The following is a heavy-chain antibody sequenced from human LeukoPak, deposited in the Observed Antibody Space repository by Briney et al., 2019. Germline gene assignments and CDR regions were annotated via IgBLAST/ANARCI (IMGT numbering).Heavy chain of an antibody. CDR3: ARDSGTGETGLRFLEWLSMVDY. Sequence: SETLSLTCTVSAGSIITHYWSWGRHPPGGGREWIGYIFDIGGINYNPSRKSRVTISVDTSNNQFSLALSSVTAADTAVYYCARDSGTGETGLRFLEWLSMVDYWGQGTLVTVSS. D-gene: IGHD3-3*01. CDR1: AGSIITHY. J-gene: IGHJ4*02. CDR2: IFDIGGI. V-gene: IGHV4-59*11.